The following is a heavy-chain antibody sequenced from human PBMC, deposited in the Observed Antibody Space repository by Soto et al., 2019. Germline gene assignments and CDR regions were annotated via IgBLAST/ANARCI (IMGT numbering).Heavy chain of an antibody. CDR2: IYHSGTT. CDR3: ATSTIAVRYFDY. V-gene: IGHV4-38-2*01. J-gene: IGHJ4*02. D-gene: IGHD6-6*01. Sequence: KTSETLSLTCAVSSYSISSYYYWGWIRQPPGKGLEWIGNIYHSGTTYYNPSLKSRVTISVDTSKNQFSLKLSSVTAADTAVYYCATSTIAVRYFDYWGQGTLVTVSS. CDR1: SYSISSYYY.